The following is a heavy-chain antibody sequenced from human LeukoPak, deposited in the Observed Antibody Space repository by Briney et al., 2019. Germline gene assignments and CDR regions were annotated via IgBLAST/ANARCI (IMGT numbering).Heavy chain of an antibody. Sequence: PGGSLRLSCAASGFPFSSYSMNWVRQAPGKGLEWVSSISSSSSYIYYADSVKGRSTISRDNAKNSLYLQMNSLRAEDTAVYYCARDRGGKIAARVDYWGQGTLVTVSS. CDR1: GFPFSSYS. D-gene: IGHD6-6*01. J-gene: IGHJ4*02. V-gene: IGHV3-21*01. CDR2: ISSSSSYI. CDR3: ARDRGGKIAARVDY.